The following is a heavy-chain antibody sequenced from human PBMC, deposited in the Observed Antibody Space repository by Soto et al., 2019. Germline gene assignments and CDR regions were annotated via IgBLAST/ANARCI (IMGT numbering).Heavy chain of an antibody. V-gene: IGHV3-23*01. J-gene: IGHJ3*01. CDR3: TRDPNGDHIGAFDF. CDR1: EFTFSTYA. D-gene: IGHD4-17*01. Sequence: ESGGGLVQPGGSLRLSCADPEFTFSTYAMTWVRQAPGGRLEWVSSIAGSGVGTSYADPVKGRFTVSRDNSKDTLFLRMNSLRVEDTAIYYCTRDPNGDHIGAFDFWGQGIMVTVSS. CDR2: IAGSGVGT.